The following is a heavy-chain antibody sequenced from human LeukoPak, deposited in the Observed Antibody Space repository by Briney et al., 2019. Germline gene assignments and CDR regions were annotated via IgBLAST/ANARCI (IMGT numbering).Heavy chain of an antibody. CDR1: GITFSRFW. CDR3: ANQFGYYYDTAVDY. Sequence: PGGSLRLSCAASGITFSRFWMSWVRQAPGKGLQRVANINQDGSEKHYVDSVKGRFTISRDNAENSLYLQMDSLRAEDTAVYYCANQFGYYYDTAVDYWGQGTLVTVSS. D-gene: IGHD3-22*01. J-gene: IGHJ4*02. CDR2: INQDGSEK. V-gene: IGHV3-7*03.